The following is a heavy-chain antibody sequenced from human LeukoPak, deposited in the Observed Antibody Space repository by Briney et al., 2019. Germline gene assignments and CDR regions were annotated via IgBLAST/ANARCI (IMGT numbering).Heavy chain of an antibody. V-gene: IGHV1-69*05. CDR2: ITPIFGTA. CDR1: GGTFSSYA. J-gene: IGHJ4*02. CDR3: ARSIMITFGGVYYFDY. Sequence: SVKVSCKASGGTFSSYAVSWVRQAPGQGLEWMGGITPIFGTANYAQKFQGRVTITTDESTSTAYMELSSLRSEDTAVYYCARSIMITFGGVYYFDYWGQGTLVTVSS. D-gene: IGHD3-16*01.